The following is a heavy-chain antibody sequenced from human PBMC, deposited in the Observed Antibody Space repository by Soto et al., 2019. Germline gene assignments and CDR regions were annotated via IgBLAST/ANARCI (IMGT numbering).Heavy chain of an antibody. CDR1: GFTFNNYD. J-gene: IGHJ4*02. Sequence: QVQMVESGGGVVQPGRSLRLSCAASGFTFNNYDMHWVRQAPGKGLERVAVISYDGSNKYYAVSVKGRFTISRDTSKNTLYLQMNSLRAEDTAVYYCAKDRITGLFDYWGQGTLVTVSS. CDR2: ISYDGSNK. D-gene: IGHD1-20*01. V-gene: IGHV3-30*18. CDR3: AKDRITGLFDY.